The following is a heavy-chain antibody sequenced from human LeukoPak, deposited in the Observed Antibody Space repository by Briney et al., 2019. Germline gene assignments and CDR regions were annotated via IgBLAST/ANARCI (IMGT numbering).Heavy chain of an antibody. CDR2: IWDDGNNK. V-gene: IGHV3-33*01. D-gene: IGHD3-10*01. Sequence: GGSLRLSCAASGFIFSNHGMHWVRQAPGKRLEWVAVIWDDGNNKRYANSVNGRFTISRDNSENTLYLQMNGLAAEDTAMYYCARDSYQDYYGRFDPWGQGTLVIVSS. CDR3: ARDSYQDYYGRFDP. J-gene: IGHJ5*02. CDR1: GFIFSNHG.